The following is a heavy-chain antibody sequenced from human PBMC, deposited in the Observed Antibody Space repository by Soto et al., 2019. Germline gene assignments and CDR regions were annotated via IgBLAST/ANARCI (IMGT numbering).Heavy chain of an antibody. CDR1: GFTLSNYW. Sequence: PVGSLRLSCAASGFTLSNYWMTWVRQAPGKGLEWVANINKDGSQKNYVDSVKGRFTIARENGQNPLSPQINSLRVEDTAVYYCVRELGLAYWGQGALVTVSS. CDR2: INKDGSQK. V-gene: IGHV3-7*03. CDR3: VRELGLAY. J-gene: IGHJ4*02. D-gene: IGHD7-27*01.